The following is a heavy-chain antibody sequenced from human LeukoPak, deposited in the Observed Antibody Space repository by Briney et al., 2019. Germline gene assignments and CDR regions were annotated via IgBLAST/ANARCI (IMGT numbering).Heavy chain of an antibody. CDR1: GFTFSSYS. V-gene: IGHV3-23*01. CDR3: AKQHNSGWPISGPIEY. Sequence: PGGSLRLSCAASGFTFSSYSMNWVRQAPGKGLEWVSSISGSDGDPLYAGSVKGRLTISRDNSKNTLYLQMNSLRPEDTAVYYCAKQHNSGWPISGPIEYWGQGTLVTVSS. D-gene: IGHD6-19*01. CDR2: ISGSDGDP. J-gene: IGHJ4*02.